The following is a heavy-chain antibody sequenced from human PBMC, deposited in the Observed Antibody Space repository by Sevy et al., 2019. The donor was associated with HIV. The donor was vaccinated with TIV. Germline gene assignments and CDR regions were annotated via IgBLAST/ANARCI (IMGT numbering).Heavy chain of an antibody. CDR2: INPTSGGT. Sequence: ASVEVSCKASGYTFTGYYIHWVRQAPGQGLEWMGRINPTSGGTNYAQKFQGRVTMTRDTSISTAYMDLSRLKSDDTAVYYCATEWDWGQGTMVTVSS. V-gene: IGHV1-2*06. D-gene: IGHD1-26*01. CDR3: ATEWD. CDR1: GYTFTGYY. J-gene: IGHJ3*01.